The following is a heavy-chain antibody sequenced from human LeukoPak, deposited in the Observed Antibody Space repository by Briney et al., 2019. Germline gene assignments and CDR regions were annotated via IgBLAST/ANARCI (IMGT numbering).Heavy chain of an antibody. J-gene: IGHJ4*02. V-gene: IGHV3-53*01. CDR1: GFTFSSYS. D-gene: IGHD1-7*01. CDR2: IYSGGST. Sequence: GGSLRLSCAASGFTFSSYSMNWVRQAPGKGLEWVSVIYSGGSTYYADSVKGRFTISRDNSKNTLYLEMNSLRAEDTAVYYCAKEGQTGTLAYWGQGTLVSVSS. CDR3: AKEGQTGTLAY.